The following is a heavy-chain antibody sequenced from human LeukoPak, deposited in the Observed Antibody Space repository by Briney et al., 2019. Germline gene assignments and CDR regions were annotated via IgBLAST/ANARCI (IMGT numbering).Heavy chain of an antibody. CDR1: GFTFSSYS. D-gene: IGHD2-21*01. V-gene: IGHV3-48*01. Sequence: PGWSLRLSRAASGFTFSSYSMHWVRPAAGKGLDGVSYISSSSSTIYDADYVKCRFTISRDNTKNSLYMQMNSLRAEDTAVYYCARVGTEFHIDYWGQGTLVTVSS. J-gene: IGHJ4*02. CDR2: ISSSSSTI. CDR3: ARVGTEFHIDY.